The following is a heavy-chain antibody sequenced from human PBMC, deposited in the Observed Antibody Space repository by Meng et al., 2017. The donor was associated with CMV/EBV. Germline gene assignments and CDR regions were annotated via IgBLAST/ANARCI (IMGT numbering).Heavy chain of an antibody. CDR1: GFTFSSYW. V-gene: IGHV3-7*01. CDR2: IKQDGSEK. J-gene: IGHJ4*02. D-gene: IGHD6-19*01. Sequence: GESLKISCAASGFTFSSYWMSWVRQAPGKGLEWVANIKQDGSEKYYVDSVKGRFTISRDNAKNSLYLQMNSLRAEDTAVHYCARSRSGGGWYYFDYWGQGTLVTVSS. CDR3: ARSRSGGGWYYFDY.